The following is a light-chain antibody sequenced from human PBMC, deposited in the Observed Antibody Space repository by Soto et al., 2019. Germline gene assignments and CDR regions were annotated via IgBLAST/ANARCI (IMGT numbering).Light chain of an antibody. J-gene: IGKJ2*01. CDR2: ATS. CDR3: QQSDSTPYT. Sequence: DIQMTQSPSSLSASVGDRVTITCPASQGISGYLNWYQQKPGKAPKLLIYATSSLQSGVPSRFSGSGSGTDFTLTIRGLQPEDFATYYCQQSDSTPYTFGQGTKLESK. CDR1: QGISGY. V-gene: IGKV1-39*01.